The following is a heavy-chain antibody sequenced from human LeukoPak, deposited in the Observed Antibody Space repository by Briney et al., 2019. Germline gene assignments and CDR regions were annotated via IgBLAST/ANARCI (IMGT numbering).Heavy chain of an antibody. V-gene: IGHV3-30*18. D-gene: IGHD6-13*01. J-gene: IGHJ6*02. CDR2: ISYDGSNK. Sequence: GGSLRLSCAASGFTFSSYGMPWVRQAPGKGLEWVAVISYDGSNKYYADSVKGRFTISRDNSKNTLYLQMNSLRAEDTAVYYCAKDLLDYSSSWYGVYYYYGMDVWGQGTTVTVSS. CDR3: AKDLLDYSSSWYGVYYYYGMDV. CDR1: GFTFSSYG.